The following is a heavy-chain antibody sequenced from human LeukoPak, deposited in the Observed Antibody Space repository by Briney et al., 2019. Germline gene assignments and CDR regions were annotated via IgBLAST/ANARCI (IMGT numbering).Heavy chain of an antibody. CDR3: ARSGTGVFDF. CDR1: GFTFSNYE. J-gene: IGHJ4*02. V-gene: IGHV3-48*03. Sequence: GGSLRLSCAASGFTFSNYEMNWVRQAPGKGLEWVSYMSSSGRSIYYADSVKGRFTISRDKAQNSLYLQMNSLKAEDTAVYYCARSGTGVFDFWGQGTLVTVSS. CDR2: MSSSGRSI. D-gene: IGHD3-10*01.